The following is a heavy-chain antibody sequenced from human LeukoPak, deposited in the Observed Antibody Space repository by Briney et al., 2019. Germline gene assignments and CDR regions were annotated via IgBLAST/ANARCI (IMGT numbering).Heavy chain of an antibody. CDR1: GGTFSSYA. CDR2: IIPIFGIA. V-gene: IGHV1-69*04. J-gene: IGHJ5*02. Sequence: SVKVSCKASGGTFSSYAISWVRHDPGEGLVWMGRIIPIFGIANYAQKFQGRVTITADKSTSTAYMELSSLRSEDTAVYYCASDSSGGSSKWFDPWGQGTLVTVSS. D-gene: IGHD2-15*01. CDR3: ASDSSGGSSKWFDP.